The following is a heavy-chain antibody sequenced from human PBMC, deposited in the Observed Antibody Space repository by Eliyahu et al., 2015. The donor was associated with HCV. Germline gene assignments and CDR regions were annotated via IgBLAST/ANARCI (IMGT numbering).Heavy chain of an antibody. CDR2: VFYNGST. CDR3: AARPYSRTWHLVMRAVDWFDP. Sequence: QLRLQESGPGLVKPSETLSLTCSVSGGSITSTPYFWDXIRQPPGKGLEWIWGVFYNGSTYYNPSLKSRVTIFIDTSKNQVSLRLSSVTAADTAVFYCAARPYSRTWHLVMRAVDWFDPWGQGTLVTVSS. D-gene: IGHD6-6*01. V-gene: IGHV4-39*01. CDR1: GGSITSTPYF. J-gene: IGHJ5*02.